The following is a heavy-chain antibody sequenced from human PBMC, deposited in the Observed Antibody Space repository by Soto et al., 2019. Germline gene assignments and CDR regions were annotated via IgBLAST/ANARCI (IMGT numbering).Heavy chain of an antibody. CDR2: FDPEDGET. Sequence: ASVKLSCKVSGYTLTELSMHWVRQAPGKGLEWMGGFDPEDGETIYAQKFQGRVTMTEDTSTDTAYMELSSLRSEDTAVYYCATDRYSSSTYYYYGMDVWGQGTTVTVS. D-gene: IGHD6-6*01. V-gene: IGHV1-24*01. J-gene: IGHJ6*02. CDR3: ATDRYSSSTYYYYGMDV. CDR1: GYTLTELS.